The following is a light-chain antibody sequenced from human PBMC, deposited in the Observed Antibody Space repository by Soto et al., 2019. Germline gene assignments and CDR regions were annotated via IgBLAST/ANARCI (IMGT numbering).Light chain of an antibody. Sequence: QSVLTQPASVSGSPGQSITISCTGTSSDVGSYNLVSWYQQHPGKAPKLMIYEGSKRPSGVSNRFSGSKSGNTASLIISGLQAEDEADYYCCSYAGSSTFYVFGIGTKITDL. CDR3: CSYAGSSTFYV. V-gene: IGLV2-23*01. CDR2: EGS. J-gene: IGLJ1*01. CDR1: SSDVGSYNL.